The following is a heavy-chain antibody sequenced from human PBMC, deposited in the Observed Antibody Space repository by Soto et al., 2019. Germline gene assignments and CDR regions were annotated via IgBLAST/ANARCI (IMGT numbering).Heavy chain of an antibody. Sequence: SETLSLTCTVSGGSISSGGYYWSWIRQHPGKGLEWIGYIYYSGSTYYNPSLKSRVTISVDTSKNQFSLKLSSVTAADTAVYYCARDRHDYSNYFFSEDYYYYMDVWGKGTTVTVSS. D-gene: IGHD4-4*01. CDR2: IYYSGST. V-gene: IGHV4-31*03. CDR1: GGSISSGGYY. J-gene: IGHJ6*03. CDR3: ARDRHDYSNYFFSEDYYYYMDV.